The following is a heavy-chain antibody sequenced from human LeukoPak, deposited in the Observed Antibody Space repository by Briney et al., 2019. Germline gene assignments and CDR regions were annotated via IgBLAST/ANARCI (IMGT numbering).Heavy chain of an antibody. CDR2: IYYSGST. V-gene: IGHV4-31*03. CDR3: AMGGYSYGYKDY. J-gene: IGHJ4*02. D-gene: IGHD5-18*01. CDR1: GRSISSGGYY. Sequence: SETLSLTCTVSGRSISSGGYYWSWIRQHPGTGLEWIGYIYYSGSTYYNPSLKSRVTISVDTSKNQFSLKLSSVTAADTAVYYCAMGGYSYGYKDYWGQGTLVTVS.